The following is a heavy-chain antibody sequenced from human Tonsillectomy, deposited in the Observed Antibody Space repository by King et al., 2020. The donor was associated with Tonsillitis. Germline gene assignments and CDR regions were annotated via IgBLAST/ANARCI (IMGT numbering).Heavy chain of an antibody. CDR3: TTGLPVDC. Sequence: VQLVESGGGLVKPGGSLRLSCAASGFSFSSAWMSWVRQAPGKGLEWVGQFKSRSDGGTTDYGAPVKGRFSISRDDSKNTLFLPMNSLKSEDTALYYCTTGLPVDCWGQGTLVTVSS. D-gene: IGHD4-11*01. CDR2: FKSRSDGGTT. J-gene: IGHJ4*02. CDR1: GFSFSSAW. V-gene: IGHV3-15*01.